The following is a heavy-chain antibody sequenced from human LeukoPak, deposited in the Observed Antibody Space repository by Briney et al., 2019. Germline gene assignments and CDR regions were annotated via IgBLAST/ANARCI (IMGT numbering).Heavy chain of an antibody. D-gene: IGHD3-10*01. J-gene: IGHJ4*02. CDR3: GRLLGDY. Sequence: PGGSLGLSCAASGLTFSSNGMSWVRQAPGKGLEWVSSISDSGGRTYYAESVKGRFTISRDNSKNTLYLQMNSLRAEDTAVYYCGRLLGDYWGQGTLVTVSS. CDR2: ISDSGGRT. CDR1: GLTFSSNG. V-gene: IGHV3-23*01.